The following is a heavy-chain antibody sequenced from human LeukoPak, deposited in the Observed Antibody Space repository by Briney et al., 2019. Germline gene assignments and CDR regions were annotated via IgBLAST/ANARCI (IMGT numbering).Heavy chain of an antibody. V-gene: IGHV4-38-2*02. J-gene: IGHJ5*02. CDR1: GYSISSGYF. CDR2: IYHSGST. Sequence: PSETLSLTCTVSGYSISSGYFWGWIRQPPGKGLEWIGSIYHSGSTYYNPSLKCRVTISVDTSKNQFSLKLSSVTAADTAVYYCARADGDYWFDPWGQGTLVTVSS. CDR3: ARADGDYWFDP. D-gene: IGHD4-17*01.